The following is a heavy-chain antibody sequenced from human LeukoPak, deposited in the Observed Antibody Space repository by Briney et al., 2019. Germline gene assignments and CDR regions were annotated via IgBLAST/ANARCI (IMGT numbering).Heavy chain of an antibody. CDR2: INHSGST. CDR1: GGSFSGYY. D-gene: IGHD6-13*01. Sequence: SETLSLTCAVYGGSFSGYYWSWIRQPPGKGLEWIGEINHSGSTNYNPSLKSRVTISVDTSKNQFSLKLSSVTAADTAVYYCARTGYSSSWFGGGKLVHPWGQGTLVTVSS. CDR3: ARTGYSSSWFGGGKLVHP. J-gene: IGHJ5*02. V-gene: IGHV4-34*01.